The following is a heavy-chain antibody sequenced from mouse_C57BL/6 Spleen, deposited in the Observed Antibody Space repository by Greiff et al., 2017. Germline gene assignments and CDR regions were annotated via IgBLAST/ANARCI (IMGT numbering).Heavy chain of an antibody. CDR3: ARQKDTTGTSWFAY. D-gene: IGHD1-1*01. V-gene: IGHV5-6*01. J-gene: IGHJ3*01. CDR1: GFTFSSYG. Sequence: VQLKQSGGDLVKPGGSLKLSCAASGFTFSSYGMSWVRQTPDKRLEWVATISSGGSYTYSPDSVKGRFTISRDNAKNTLYLQMSSLKSEDTAMYYCARQKDTTGTSWFAYWGQGTLVTVSA. CDR2: ISSGGSYT.